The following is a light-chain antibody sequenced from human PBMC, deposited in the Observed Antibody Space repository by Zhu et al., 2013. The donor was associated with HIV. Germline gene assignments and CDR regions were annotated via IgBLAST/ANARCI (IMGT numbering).Light chain of an antibody. CDR3: ATWDDSLNTVV. V-gene: IGLV1-44*01. J-gene: IGLJ2*01. CDR2: LI. Sequence: QSVLTQPPSASGSPARGSPFLVLEAPPISEVMLSTGTYRSQERPPNSSCILIISGPQGSRDRFSGSKSGTSASLVISGLQSEDEADYYCATWDDSLNTVVFGAGTQLAVL. CDR1: PPISEVML.